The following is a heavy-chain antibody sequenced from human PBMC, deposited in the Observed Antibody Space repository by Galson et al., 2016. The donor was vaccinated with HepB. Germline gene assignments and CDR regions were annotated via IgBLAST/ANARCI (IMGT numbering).Heavy chain of an antibody. CDR3: AKDRYCGGGACSWSYFDL. V-gene: IGHV3-23*01. J-gene: IGHJ4*02. Sequence: SLRLSCAASGFSFSSYAMSWVRQAPGKGLEWVSTITGRGTSTYYADSVEGRFTISRDNSKSTLYLQMNGLRAEETAVYYCAKDRYCGGGACSWSYFDLWGPGIQVTVSS. CDR1: GFSFSSYA. D-gene: IGHD2-15*01. CDR2: ITGRGTST.